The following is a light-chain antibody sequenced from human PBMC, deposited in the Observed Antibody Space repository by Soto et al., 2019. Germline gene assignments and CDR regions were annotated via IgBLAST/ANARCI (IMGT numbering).Light chain of an antibody. CDR1: QSVSSSQ. CDR3: QHYGGSPLT. J-gene: IGKJ5*01. V-gene: IGKV3-20*01. Sequence: EFVLPQPSGTLALSSGGGATLSCRTGQSVSSSQLAWYQQKRGQAPRLLVYGASSRATGIPDRFSGSGSGTDFTLTISRLEPEDFAVYYCQHYGGSPLTFGQGTRLEIK. CDR2: GAS.